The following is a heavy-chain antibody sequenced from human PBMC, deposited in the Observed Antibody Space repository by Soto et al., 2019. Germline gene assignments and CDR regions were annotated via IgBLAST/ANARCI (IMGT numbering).Heavy chain of an antibody. D-gene: IGHD6-13*01. CDR1: GFSLSTRGVG. V-gene: IGHV2-5*02. Sequence: QITLKESGPTLVKPTQTLTLTCTFSGFSLSTRGVGVGWIRQPPGKALEWLVFIYWDDDKRYSPSLKSRLAIXKXXSKNQVVLTMTNMDPVDTATYYCAHSSRQLVRLDYWGQGTLVTVSS. CDR3: AHSSRQLVRLDY. J-gene: IGHJ4*02. CDR2: IYWDDDK.